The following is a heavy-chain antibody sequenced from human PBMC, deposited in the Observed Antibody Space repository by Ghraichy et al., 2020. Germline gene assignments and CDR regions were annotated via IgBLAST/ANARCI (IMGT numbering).Heavy chain of an antibody. J-gene: IGHJ5*02. CDR3: AAEGSGSYYAWFDP. CDR1: GFTFTSSA. Sequence: VKVSCKASGFTFTSSAVQWVRQACGQRLEWIGWIVVGSGNTNYAQKFQERVTITRDMSTSTAYMELSSLRSEDTAVYYCAAEGSGSYYAWFDPWGQGTLVTVSS. CDR2: IVVGSGNT. D-gene: IGHD1-26*01. V-gene: IGHV1-58*01.